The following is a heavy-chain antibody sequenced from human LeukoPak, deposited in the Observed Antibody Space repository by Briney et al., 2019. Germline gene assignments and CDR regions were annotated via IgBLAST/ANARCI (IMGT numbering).Heavy chain of an antibody. Sequence: GGSLRLSCAASGFTFSTYVMSWVRQAPGKGLEWVSAISGSGGSTYYADSVKGRFTISRDNSKNTLYLQMNSLGADVTAVYYCAIGNWRYFDYWGQGTLVTVSS. D-gene: IGHD1-1*01. J-gene: IGHJ4*02. CDR1: GFTFSTYV. CDR3: AIGNWRYFDY. V-gene: IGHV3-23*01. CDR2: ISGSGGST.